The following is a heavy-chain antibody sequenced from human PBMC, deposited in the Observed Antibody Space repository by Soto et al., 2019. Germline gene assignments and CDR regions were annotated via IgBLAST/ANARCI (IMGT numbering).Heavy chain of an antibody. D-gene: IGHD3-22*01. CDR1: GFTCSSYA. V-gene: IGHV3-23*01. CDR2: INGRGYSV. J-gene: IGHJ5*02. Sequence: PGGSLRLSCAASGFTCSSYAMSWVRQAPGKGLEWVSSINGRGYSVFYADSVKGRFTISSDNSQNTVYLEMNRQKTEATALNSRAIDGAMMSYSAPWGQEPLVPVSS. CDR3: AIDGAMMSYSAP.